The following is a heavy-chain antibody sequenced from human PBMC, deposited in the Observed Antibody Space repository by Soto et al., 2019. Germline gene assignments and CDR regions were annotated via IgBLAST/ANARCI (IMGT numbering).Heavy chain of an antibody. J-gene: IGHJ3*02. Sequence: GASVKVSCKASGGTFSSYAISWVRQAPGQGLEWMGGIIPIFGTANYAQKFQGRVTITADESTSTAYMELSSLRSEDTAVYYCARDRNYYYHSRGYYRPDAFDIWGQGTMVTV. CDR3: ARDRNYYYHSRGYYRPDAFDI. V-gene: IGHV1-69*13. D-gene: IGHD3-22*01. CDR2: IIPIFGTA. CDR1: GGTFSSYA.